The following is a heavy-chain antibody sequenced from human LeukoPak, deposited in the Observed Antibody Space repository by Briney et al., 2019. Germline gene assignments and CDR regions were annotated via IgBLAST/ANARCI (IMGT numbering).Heavy chain of an antibody. CDR2: FDPEDGET. Sequence: ASVKVSCKVSGSTLTELSMHWVRQSPGKGLEWMGGFDPEDGETIYAQKFQGRVTMTEDTSTDTAYMEVNSLRSEDTAVYYCARSVGERLAYCGGDCSNWGQGTLVTVSS. D-gene: IGHD2-21*02. V-gene: IGHV1-24*01. CDR1: GSTLTELS. J-gene: IGHJ4*02. CDR3: ARSVGERLAYCGGDCSN.